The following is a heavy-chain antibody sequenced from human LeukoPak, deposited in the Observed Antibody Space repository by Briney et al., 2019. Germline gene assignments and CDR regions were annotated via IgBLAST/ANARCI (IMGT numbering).Heavy chain of an antibody. J-gene: IGHJ4*02. Sequence: HTGGSLRLSCAASGFTFSSYAMYWVRQPPGKGLEWVSAISGSGGSTYYADSVKGRFTISRDNSKNTLYLQMNSLRAEDTAVYYCAKDARNPWHLFDYWGQGTLVTVSS. V-gene: IGHV3-23*01. CDR2: ISGSGGST. D-gene: IGHD1-14*01. CDR3: AKDARNPWHLFDY. CDR1: GFTFSSYA.